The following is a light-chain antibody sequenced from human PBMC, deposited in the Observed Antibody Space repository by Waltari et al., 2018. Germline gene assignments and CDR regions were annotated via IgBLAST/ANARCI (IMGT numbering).Light chain of an antibody. CDR2: DAS. CDR1: QSISRY. V-gene: IGKV3-11*01. J-gene: IGKJ4*01. Sequence: EIVLTQSPVTLSLSPGERATLSCRSSQSISRYLGWYQQKPGQAPRLLIYDASNRATGIPARFSGSGYGTDFTLTISSLEPEDFALYYCQQRSIWPLTFGGGTKVEI. CDR3: QQRSIWPLT.